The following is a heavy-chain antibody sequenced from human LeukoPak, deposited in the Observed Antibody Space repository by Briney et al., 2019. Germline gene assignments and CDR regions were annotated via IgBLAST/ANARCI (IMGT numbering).Heavy chain of an antibody. J-gene: IGHJ4*02. CDR1: GYSFTSYG. D-gene: IGHD5-24*01. Sequence: ASVKVSCKASGYSFTSYGISWVRQAPRQGLEWRGWISAYNGNTNYAQKLQSRVTITTDTSTNTAYMELRSLRSDDTAVYYCARDGYNSATEFDYWGKGTLVTVSS. CDR3: ARDGYNSATEFDY. CDR2: ISAYNGNT. V-gene: IGHV1-18*01.